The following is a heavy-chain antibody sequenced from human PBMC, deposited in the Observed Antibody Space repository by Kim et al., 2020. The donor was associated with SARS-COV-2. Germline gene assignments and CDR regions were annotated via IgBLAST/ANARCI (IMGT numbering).Heavy chain of an antibody. CDR1: GFTFSSYG. V-gene: IGHV3-33*05. D-gene: IGHD3-22*01. CDR3: ARDRRDSSGYYYRDAFDI. J-gene: IGHJ3*02. Sequence: GGSLRLSCAASGFTFSSYGMHWVRQAPGKGLEWVAVISYDGSNKYYADSVKGRFTISRDNSKNTLYLQMNSLRAEDTAVYYCARDRRDSSGYYYRDAFDIWGQGTMVTVSS. CDR2: ISYDGSNK.